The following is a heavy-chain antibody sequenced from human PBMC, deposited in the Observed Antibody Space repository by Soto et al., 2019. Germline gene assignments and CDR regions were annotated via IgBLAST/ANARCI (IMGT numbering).Heavy chain of an antibody. CDR2: IIPIFGTA. V-gene: IGHV1-69*01. J-gene: IGHJ6*02. CDR1: GGTFSSYA. CDR3: ASSEVVAATRDYYYYGMDV. Sequence: QVQLVQSGAEVKKPGSSVKVSCKASGGTFSSYAISWVRQAPGQGLDWMGGIIPIFGTANYAQKFQGRVTITADESTSTAYMELSSLRSEDTAVYYCASSEVVAATRDYYYYGMDVWGQGTTVTVSS. D-gene: IGHD2-15*01.